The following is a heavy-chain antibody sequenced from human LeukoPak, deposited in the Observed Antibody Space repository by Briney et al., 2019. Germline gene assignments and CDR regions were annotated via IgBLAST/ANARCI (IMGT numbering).Heavy chain of an antibody. V-gene: IGHV1-18*01. J-gene: IGHJ5*02. CDR3: ARTTTMEYYDILTGYQSVNWFDP. D-gene: IGHD3-9*01. CDR1: GYTFTSYG. CDR2: ISAYNGNT. Sequence: GASVKVSCKASGYTFTSYGISWVRQAPGQGLEWMGWISAYNGNTNYAQKLQGRVTMTTDTSTSTAYMELRSLRSDDTAVYYCARTTTMEYYDILTGYQSVNWFDPWGQGTLVTVSS.